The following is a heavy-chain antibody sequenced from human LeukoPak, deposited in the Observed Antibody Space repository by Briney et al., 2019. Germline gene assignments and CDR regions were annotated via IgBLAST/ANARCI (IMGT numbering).Heavy chain of an antibody. V-gene: IGHV1-46*03. CDR1: GDTFTSYY. CDR2: INPSGTST. Sequence: ASVKVSCKASGDTFTSYYMHWVRQAPGQGLECMGIINPSGTSTSYAQKFQGRVTMTRDMSTSTVYMELSSLRSEDTAVYYCAMVVPSPDAFDIWGQGTMVTVSS. D-gene: IGHD2-2*01. J-gene: IGHJ3*02. CDR3: AMVVPSPDAFDI.